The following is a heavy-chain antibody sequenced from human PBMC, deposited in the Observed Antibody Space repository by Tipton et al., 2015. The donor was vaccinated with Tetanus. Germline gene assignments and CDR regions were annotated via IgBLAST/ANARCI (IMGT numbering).Heavy chain of an antibody. CDR2: IYYSGST. CDR3: ARDHRVKGLSY. J-gene: IGHJ4*02. D-gene: IGHD3-10*01. V-gene: IGHV4-59*01. CDR1: GGSISSYY. Sequence: TLSLTCTVSGGSISSYYWSWIRQPPGKGLEWIGYIYYSGSTNYNPSLKSRVTISVDTSKNQFSLKLSSVTAADTAVYYCARDHRVKGLSYWGQGTLVTVSS.